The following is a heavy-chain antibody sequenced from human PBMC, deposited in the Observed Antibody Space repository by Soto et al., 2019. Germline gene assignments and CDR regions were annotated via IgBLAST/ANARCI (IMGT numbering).Heavy chain of an antibody. V-gene: IGHV4-4*02. J-gene: IGHJ4*02. CDR1: GGSISSTNF. D-gene: IGHD3-22*01. Sequence: LSLTCGVSGGSISSTNFWSWVRHPPWKLLEWIGEIYHSGSTNYNPSLSLKSRVTISVDKSKNQFSLKLNSVTAADTAVYYCATSSLRYYYNSTSPIDYWGQGTLVTVSS. CDR3: ATSSLRYYYNSTSPIDY. CDR2: IYHSGST.